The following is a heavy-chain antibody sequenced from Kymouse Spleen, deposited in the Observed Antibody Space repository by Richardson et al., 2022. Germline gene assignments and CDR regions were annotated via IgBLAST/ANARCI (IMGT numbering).Heavy chain of an antibody. D-gene: IGHD3-10*01. V-gene: IGHV3-15*01. Sequence: EVQLVESGGGLVKPGGSLRLSCAASGFTFSNAWMSWVRQAPGKGLEWVGRIKSKTDGGTTDYAAPVKGRFTISRDDSKNTLYLQMNSLKTEDTAVYYCTTDLFITMVRGVIWDSDYYYYYGMDVWGQGTTVTVSS. CDR1: GFTFSNAW. CDR3: TTDLFITMVRGVIWDSDYYYYYGMDV. CDR2: IKSKTDGGTT. J-gene: IGHJ6*02.